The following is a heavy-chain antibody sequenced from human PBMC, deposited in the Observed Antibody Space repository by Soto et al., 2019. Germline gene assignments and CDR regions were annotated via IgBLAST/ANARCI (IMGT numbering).Heavy chain of an antibody. J-gene: IGHJ4*02. V-gene: IGHV1-46*01. CDR1: GYTFTSYY. Sequence: QVQLVQSGAAVKKPGASVKVSCKASGYTFTSYYMHWVRQAPGQGLEWMGIINPSGGSTSYAQKFQGKVTMPRDTSTSTVYMELSSLRSEDTAVYYCARSSSVAGTGDYWGQGTLVTVSS. D-gene: IGHD6-19*01. CDR3: ARSSSVAGTGDY. CDR2: INPSGGST.